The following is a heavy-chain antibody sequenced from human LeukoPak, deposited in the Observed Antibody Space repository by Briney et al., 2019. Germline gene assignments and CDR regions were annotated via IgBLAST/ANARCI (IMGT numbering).Heavy chain of an antibody. CDR3: YGEGMVRGVTYMDY. J-gene: IGHJ4*02. D-gene: IGHD3-10*01. V-gene: IGHV1-69*13. CDR2: IIPIFGTA. Sequence: SVKVSCKASGGTFSSYAISWVRQAPGQGLEWMGGIIPIFGTANYAQKFQGRVTITADESTSTAYMELSSLRSEDTAVYYYYGEGMVRGVTYMDYWGQGTLVTVSP. CDR1: GGTFSSYA.